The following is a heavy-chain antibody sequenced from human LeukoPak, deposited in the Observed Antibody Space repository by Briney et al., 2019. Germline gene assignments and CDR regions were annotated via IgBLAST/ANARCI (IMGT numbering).Heavy chain of an antibody. V-gene: IGHV1-2*02. CDR3: ARDGDTEHNAFDI. Sequence: ASVKVSCKASGYTFTGYYMHWVRQAPGQGLEWMGWINPNSGGTSYAQKFQGRVTMTRDTSISTAYMELSRLRSDDTAVYYCARDGDTEHNAFDIWGQGTMVTVSS. CDR1: GYTFTGYY. J-gene: IGHJ3*02. CDR2: INPNSGGT. D-gene: IGHD2-21*01.